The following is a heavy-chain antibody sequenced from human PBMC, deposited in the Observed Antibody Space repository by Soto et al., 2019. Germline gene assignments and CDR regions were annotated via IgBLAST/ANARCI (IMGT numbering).Heavy chain of an antibody. J-gene: IGHJ4*02. CDR3: ARGRSFSLVGVPLDS. D-gene: IGHD3-10*01. V-gene: IGHV4-38-2*01. CDR2: ISHSGRD. Sequence: KASETLSLTCGVSGFSIKTSYFWGWIRQPPGKGLEWIGLISHSGRDISHTSFASRVTISLDTTNNAFSLTLKSVTAADTAVYSCARGRSFSLVGVPLDSWGQGTLVTVSS. CDR1: GFSIKTSYF.